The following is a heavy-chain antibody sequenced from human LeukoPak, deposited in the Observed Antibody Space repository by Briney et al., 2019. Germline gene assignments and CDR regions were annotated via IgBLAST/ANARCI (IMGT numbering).Heavy chain of an antibody. J-gene: IGHJ3*02. CDR3: ARAYSGSYRDDAFDI. D-gene: IGHD1-26*01. CDR2: ISAYNGNT. Sequence: ASVKVSCKASGYTFTSYGISWVRQAPGQGLEWMGWISAYNGNTNYAQKFQGRVTITADESTSTAYMELSSLRSEDTAVYYCARAYSGSYRDDAFDIWGQGTMVTVSS. CDR1: GYTFTSYG. V-gene: IGHV1-18*01.